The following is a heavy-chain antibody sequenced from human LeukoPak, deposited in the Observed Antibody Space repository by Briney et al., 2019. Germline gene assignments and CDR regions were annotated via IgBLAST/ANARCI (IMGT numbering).Heavy chain of an antibody. D-gene: IGHD6-13*01. J-gene: IGHJ4*02. Sequence: SETLSLTCAVYGGSFSGYYWSWIRQPPGKGLEWIGEINHSGSTNYNPSLKSRVTISVDTSKNQFSLKLSSVTAADTAVYYCARRGSSSWYPPYWGQGTLVTVSS. CDR3: ARRGSSSWYPPY. CDR1: GGSFSGYY. V-gene: IGHV4-34*01. CDR2: INHSGST.